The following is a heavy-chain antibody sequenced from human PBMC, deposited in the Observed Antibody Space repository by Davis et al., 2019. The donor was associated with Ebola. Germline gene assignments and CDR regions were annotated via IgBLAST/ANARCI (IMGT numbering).Heavy chain of an antibody. CDR3: AREGTTVTPFDY. CDR1: GFTFSSYS. Sequence: GESLKISCAASGFTFSSYSMNWVRQAPGKGLEWVSSISSSSSYIYYADSVKGRFTISRDNAKNSLYLQMNSLRAEDTAVYYCAREGTTVTPFDYWGQGTLVTVSS. CDR2: ISSSSSYI. J-gene: IGHJ4*02. D-gene: IGHD4-17*01. V-gene: IGHV3-21*01.